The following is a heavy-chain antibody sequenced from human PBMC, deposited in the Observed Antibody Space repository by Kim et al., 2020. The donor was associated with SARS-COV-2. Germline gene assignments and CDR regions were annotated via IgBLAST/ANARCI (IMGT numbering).Heavy chain of an antibody. CDR1: GFTFSNAW. V-gene: IGHV3-15*01. CDR2: IKSKTDGGTT. Sequence: GGSLRLSCAASGFTFSNAWMSWVRQAPGKGLEWVGRIKSKTDGGTTDYAAPVKGRFTISRDDSKNTLYLQMNSLKTEDTAVYYCTTETWFGANLVDYWGQGTLVTVSS. CDR3: TTETWFGANLVDY. J-gene: IGHJ4*02. D-gene: IGHD3-10*01.